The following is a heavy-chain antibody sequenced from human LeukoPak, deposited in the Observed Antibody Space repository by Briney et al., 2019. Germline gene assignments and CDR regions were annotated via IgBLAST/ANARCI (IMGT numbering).Heavy chain of an antibody. CDR3: ARDSYTWQQLVHDY. CDR1: GFTFSSYW. D-gene: IGHD6-13*01. CDR2: IKQDGSEK. J-gene: IGHJ4*02. Sequence: PGGSLRLSCAASGFTFSSYWMSWVRQAPGKGLEWVANIKQDGSEKYYVDSVKGRFTISRDNAKNSLYLQMNSPRAEDTAVYYCARDSYTWQQLVHDYWGQGTLVTVSS. V-gene: IGHV3-7*01.